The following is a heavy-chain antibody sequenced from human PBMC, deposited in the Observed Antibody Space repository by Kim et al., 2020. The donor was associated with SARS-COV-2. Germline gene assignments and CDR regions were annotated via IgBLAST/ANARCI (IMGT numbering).Heavy chain of an antibody. CDR3: ARDERNSGSYRDY. V-gene: IGHV1-18*04. CDR2: ISASNGDT. J-gene: IGHJ4*02. D-gene: IGHD3-10*01. CDR1: GYTFTNYG. Sequence: ASVKVSCKASGYTFTNYGISWVRQAPGQGLEWMGWISASNGDTNYVQKFRGRVTMTTETSTSTAYMELRSLRSDDTAMYYCARDERNSGSYRDYWGQGTLVTVSS.